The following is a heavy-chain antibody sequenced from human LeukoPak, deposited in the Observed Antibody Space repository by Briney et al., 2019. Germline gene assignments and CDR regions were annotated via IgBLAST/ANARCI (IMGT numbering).Heavy chain of an antibody. CDR2: ISPYNGHT. CDR1: GYIFINYG. Sequence: ASVKVSCKASGYIFINYGISWVRQAPGQGLEWMGWISPYNGHTNYAPNLQDRLTMTTDTSTSTAYMELRSLRSDDTAVYYCARDIAAAGTGWFDPWGQGTLVTVSS. D-gene: IGHD6-13*01. J-gene: IGHJ5*02. CDR3: ARDIAAAGTGWFDP. V-gene: IGHV1-18*01.